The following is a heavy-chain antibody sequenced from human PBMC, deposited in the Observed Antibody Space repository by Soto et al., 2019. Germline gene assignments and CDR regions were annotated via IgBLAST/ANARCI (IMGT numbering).Heavy chain of an antibody. V-gene: IGHV4-39*07. Sequence: SETLSLTCTVSGGSISSSSYYWGWIRQPPGKGLEWIGSIYYSGSTYYNPSLKSRVTISVATSKNQFSLKLSSVTAADTAVYYCAREYSSSWDPKTYFDYWGQGTLVTVSS. CDR2: IYYSGST. CDR3: AREYSSSWDPKTYFDY. D-gene: IGHD6-13*01. CDR1: GGSISSSSYY. J-gene: IGHJ4*02.